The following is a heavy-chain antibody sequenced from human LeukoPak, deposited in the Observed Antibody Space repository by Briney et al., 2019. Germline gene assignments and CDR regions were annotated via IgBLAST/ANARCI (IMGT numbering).Heavy chain of an antibody. Sequence: GESLKISCKSSGYTFSSYWIGWVRQMPGKGLEWMGIIHPGDSDTRYSPSFQGQVTTSADKSTSTVYLQWSSLKASDSAMYYCSRRGVGSDDYWGQGTLLIVSS. CDR2: IHPGDSDT. J-gene: IGHJ4*02. CDR1: GYTFSSYW. D-gene: IGHD3-10*01. V-gene: IGHV5-51*01. CDR3: SRRGVGSDDY.